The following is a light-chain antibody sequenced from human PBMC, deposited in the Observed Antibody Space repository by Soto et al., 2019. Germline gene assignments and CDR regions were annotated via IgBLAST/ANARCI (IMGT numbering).Light chain of an antibody. Sequence: QSVLTQPASVSGSPGQSITISCTGTASDIGNYNYVSWYQLHPGKAPKLLIYGVSNRPSGVSNRFSGSKSGNAASLTISGLQAEDEADYYCSSYTAYTTLWVFGGGTQLNV. J-gene: IGLJ3*02. V-gene: IGLV2-14*01. CDR3: SSYTAYTTLWV. CDR2: GVS. CDR1: ASDIGNYNY.